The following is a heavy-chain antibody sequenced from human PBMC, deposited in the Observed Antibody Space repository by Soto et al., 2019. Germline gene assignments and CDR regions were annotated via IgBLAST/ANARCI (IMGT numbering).Heavy chain of an antibody. J-gene: IGHJ2*01. Sequence: QVQLQESGPGLVKPSQTLSLTCTVSGGSISSGGYYWSWIRQHPGKGLEWIGYIYYSGSTYYNPSLKSRVTISVDTPKNQFSLKLSSVTAADTAVYYCARVVGATTIWYFDLWGRGTLVTVSS. V-gene: IGHV4-31*03. CDR2: IYYSGST. D-gene: IGHD1-26*01. CDR1: GGSISSGGYY. CDR3: ARVVGATTIWYFDL.